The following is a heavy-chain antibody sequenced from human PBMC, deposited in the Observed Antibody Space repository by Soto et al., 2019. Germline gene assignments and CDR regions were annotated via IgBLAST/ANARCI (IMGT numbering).Heavy chain of an antibody. CDR3: AQGETALAEHQNYSYFGLDV. CDR1: GLTVSSYA. V-gene: IGHV3-23*01. CDR2: IGGMGGST. Sequence: GGSLRLSCATSGLTVSSYAMSWVRQARGKGLEWVSAIGGMGGSTYYADSVKGLFTISRDNSLNTVFLVMNSLSVEDTAIYYCAQGETALAEHQNYSYFGLDVWGQGTTVTVSS. J-gene: IGHJ6*02. D-gene: IGHD5-18*01.